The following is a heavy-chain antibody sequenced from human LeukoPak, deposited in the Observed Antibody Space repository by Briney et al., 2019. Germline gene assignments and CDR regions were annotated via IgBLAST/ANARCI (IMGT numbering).Heavy chain of an antibody. CDR1: GFTFSSYS. CDR3: ARDPKDESSGYYYFDY. V-gene: IGHV3-48*01. CDR2: ISSSSSTI. D-gene: IGHD3-22*01. Sequence: PGGSLRLSCAASGFTFSSYSMNWVRQAPGKGLEWVSYISSSSSTIYCADSVKGRFTISRDNSKNTLYLQMNSLRAEDTAVYYCARDPKDESSGYYYFDYWGQGTLVTVSS. J-gene: IGHJ4*02.